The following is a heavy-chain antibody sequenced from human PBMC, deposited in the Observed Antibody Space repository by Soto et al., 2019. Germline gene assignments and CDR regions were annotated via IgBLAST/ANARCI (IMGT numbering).Heavy chain of an antibody. CDR3: ARGIFGSGTANDY. J-gene: IGHJ4*02. CDR2: INGDGSGT. V-gene: IGHV3-74*01. Sequence: EVQLVESGGGLVQPGGSLRLSCAASGFTFSGNWMHWVRQAPGKGLVWVSRINGDGSGTSYADFVKGRFTISRDDAKNTLFLQMNGLRAEDTAVYYCARGIFGSGTANDYWGQGTLVTVSS. D-gene: IGHD3-10*01. CDR1: GFTFSGNW.